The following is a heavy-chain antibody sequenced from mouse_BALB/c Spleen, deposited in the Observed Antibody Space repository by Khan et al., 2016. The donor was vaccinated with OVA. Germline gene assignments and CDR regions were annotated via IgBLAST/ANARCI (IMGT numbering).Heavy chain of an antibody. J-gene: IGHJ4*01. CDR2: IWGGGGT. D-gene: IGHD2-14*01. CDR1: GFSLSRYN. CDR3: ARAYYKYDGDYAMDY. V-gene: IGHV2-6-4*01. Sequence: VQLQESGPGLVAPSQGLSITCTVSGFSLSRYNIHWVRQPPGKGLEWLGMIWGGGGTDYNSTLKSRLSISKDNSKSQVFLKMNSLQTDDSAMYYCARAYYKYDGDYAMDYWGQGTSVTVSS.